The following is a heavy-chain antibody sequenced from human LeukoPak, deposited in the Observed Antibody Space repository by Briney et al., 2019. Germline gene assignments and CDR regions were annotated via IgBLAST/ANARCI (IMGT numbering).Heavy chain of an antibody. CDR2: ISSSGSTI. Sequence: GGSLRLSSAASGFTFSSYEMNWVRQAPGKGLEWVSYISSSGSTIYYADSVKGRFTISRDNAKNSLYLQMNSLRAEDTAVYYCARVPAGVIGMKDAFDIWGQGTMVTVSS. J-gene: IGHJ3*02. D-gene: IGHD3-16*02. CDR1: GFTFSSYE. CDR3: ARVPAGVIGMKDAFDI. V-gene: IGHV3-48*03.